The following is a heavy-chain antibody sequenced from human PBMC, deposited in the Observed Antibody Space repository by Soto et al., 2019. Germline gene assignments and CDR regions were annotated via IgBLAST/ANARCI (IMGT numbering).Heavy chain of an antibody. J-gene: IGHJ3*02. V-gene: IGHV1-3*01. Sequence: ASVKVSCKASGYTFTSYAMHWVRQAPGQRLEWMGWINAGNGNTKYSQKFQGRVTITRDTSASTAYMELSSLRSEDTAVYYCARAGWDLRAFDIWGQGTMVTVSS. D-gene: IGHD1-26*01. CDR1: GYTFTSYA. CDR3: ARAGWDLRAFDI. CDR2: INAGNGNT.